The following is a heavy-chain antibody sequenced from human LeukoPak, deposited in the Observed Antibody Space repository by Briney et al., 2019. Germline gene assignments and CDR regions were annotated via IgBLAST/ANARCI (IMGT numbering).Heavy chain of an antibody. CDR3: ARALHGSGELIFDY. CDR2: INPNSGGT. V-gene: IGHV1-2*02. CDR1: GYTFTVYY. J-gene: IGHJ4*02. Sequence: ASVKVSCKASGYTFTVYYMHLVCQAPGQGLEWMGWINPNSGGTNYAQKFQGRVTMTRDTSISTSYMELSRLRSDETAVYYCARALHGSGELIFDYWGQGTLGTVSS. D-gene: IGHD3-10*01.